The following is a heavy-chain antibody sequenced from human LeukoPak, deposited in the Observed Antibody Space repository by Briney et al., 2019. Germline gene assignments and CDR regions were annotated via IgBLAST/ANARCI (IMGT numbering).Heavy chain of an antibody. CDR1: GGSISGYY. Sequence: SETLSLTCTVSGGSISGYYWNWIRQPPGKGLEWIGFIYNAGNTNYNPSLKSRVTISADPTKNQVSLNLSSVTAADTAVYYCARDRRPRAVAGAYISYGMDVWGQGTTVTVSS. D-gene: IGHD6-19*01. J-gene: IGHJ6*02. V-gene: IGHV4-59*12. CDR2: IYNAGNT. CDR3: ARDRRPRAVAGAYISYGMDV.